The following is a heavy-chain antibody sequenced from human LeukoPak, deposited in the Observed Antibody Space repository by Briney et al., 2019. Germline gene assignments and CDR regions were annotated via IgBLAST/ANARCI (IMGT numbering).Heavy chain of an antibody. CDR2: ISGSATST. CDR3: ARVLWNGDYPQFDY. Sequence: GGSLRLSCAASGFTFSSYAMSWVRQAPGKGLEWVSAISGSATSTYYADSVKGRFTISRDNSKNTLYLQMNSLRAEDTAVYYCARVLWNGDYPQFDYWGQGTLVTVSS. CDR1: GFTFSSYA. V-gene: IGHV3-23*01. J-gene: IGHJ4*02. D-gene: IGHD4-17*01.